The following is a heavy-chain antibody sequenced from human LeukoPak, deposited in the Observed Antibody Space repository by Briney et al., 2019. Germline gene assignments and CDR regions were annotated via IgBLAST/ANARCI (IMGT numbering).Heavy chain of an antibody. CDR2: INWNGGST. D-gene: IGHD2-21*01. V-gene: IGHV3-20*04. Sequence: GGSLKLSCAASGFTFDDYGRSWVRQAPGKGLEWVSGINWNGGSTGYADSVKGRFTISRDNAKNSLYLQMNSLRAEDTALYYCARDKVVVIHDYWGQGTLVTVSS. CDR1: GFTFDDYG. CDR3: ARDKVVVIHDY. J-gene: IGHJ4*02.